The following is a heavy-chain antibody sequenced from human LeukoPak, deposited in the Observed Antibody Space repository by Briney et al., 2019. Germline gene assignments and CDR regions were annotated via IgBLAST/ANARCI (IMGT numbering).Heavy chain of an antibody. V-gene: IGHV3-13*01. CDR3: AREGGIAAHGY. Sequence: GGSLRLSCAASGFTFSSYDMHWVRQATGKGLEWVSAIGTAGDTYYPGSVKGRFTISRDNSKNTLYLQMNSLRAEDTAVYYCAREGGIAAHGYWGQGTLVTVSS. D-gene: IGHD6-6*01. CDR2: IGTAGDT. CDR1: GFTFSSYD. J-gene: IGHJ4*02.